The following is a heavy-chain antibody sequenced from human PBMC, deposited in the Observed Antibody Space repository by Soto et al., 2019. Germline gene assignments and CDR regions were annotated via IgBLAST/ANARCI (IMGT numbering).Heavy chain of an antibody. CDR3: ASLYSGYDLYYGMDV. V-gene: IGHV1-69*01. J-gene: IGHJ6*02. Sequence: QVQLVQSGAEVKKPGSSVKVSCKASGGTFSSYAISWVRQAPGQGLEWMGGIIPIFGTANYAQKFQGRVTMTADESTSTAYMERSSLRSEDTAVYYCASLYSGYDLYYGMDVWGQGTTVTVSS. CDR1: GGTFSSYA. D-gene: IGHD5-12*01. CDR2: IIPIFGTA.